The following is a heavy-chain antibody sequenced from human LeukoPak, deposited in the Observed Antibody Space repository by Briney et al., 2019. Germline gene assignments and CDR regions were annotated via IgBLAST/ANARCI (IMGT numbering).Heavy chain of an antibody. V-gene: IGHV1-8*03. CDR1: GYTFTSYD. J-gene: IGHJ4*02. Sequence: ASVKVSCKASGYTFTSYDINWVRQATGQGLEWMGWMNPNSGNTGYAQKFQGRVTITRNTSISTAYMEPSSLRSEDTAVYYCARAVAVAGTDFDYWGQGTLVTVSS. CDR3: ARAVAVAGTDFDY. D-gene: IGHD6-19*01. CDR2: MNPNSGNT.